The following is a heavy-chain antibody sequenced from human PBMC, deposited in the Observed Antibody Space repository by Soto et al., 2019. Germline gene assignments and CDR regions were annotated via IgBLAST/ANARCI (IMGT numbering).Heavy chain of an antibody. J-gene: IGHJ4*02. V-gene: IGHV3-9*01. CDR1: GFTFSRVW. CDR3: AKGGYNWNSYLHY. CDR2: ISWNSGSI. D-gene: IGHD1-7*01. Sequence: LRLSCAASGFTFSRVWMSWVRQAPGKGLEWVSGISWNSGSIGYADSVKGRFTISRDNAKNSLYLQMNSLRAEDTALYYCAKGGYNWNSYLHYWGQGTLVTVSS.